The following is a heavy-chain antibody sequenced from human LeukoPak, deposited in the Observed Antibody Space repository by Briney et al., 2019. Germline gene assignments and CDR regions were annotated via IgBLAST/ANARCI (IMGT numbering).Heavy chain of an antibody. V-gene: IGHV4-61*01. CDR2: FSYSGST. CDR1: GGSVSRGSYH. D-gene: IGHD1-26*01. J-gene: IGHJ4*02. CDR3: ARMYSGTSYYFDF. Sequence: SETLSLTCTVSGGSVSRGSYHWIWIRQPPAKGLEWMGYFSYSGSTRYNPSLKSRVTMSVDTSKNQFSLRLISVAAADTAVYYCARMYSGTSYYFDFWGQGTLVTVSS.